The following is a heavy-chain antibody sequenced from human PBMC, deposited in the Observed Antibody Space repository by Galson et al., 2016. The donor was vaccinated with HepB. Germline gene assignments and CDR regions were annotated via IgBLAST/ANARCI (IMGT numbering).Heavy chain of an antibody. CDR3: ARVLGGAISGSFDL. CDR1: GFSLRNHA. J-gene: IGHJ3*01. D-gene: IGHD3-16*02. V-gene: IGHV3-30-3*01. CDR2: ISSDGGNK. Sequence: SLRLSCAASGFSLRNHALHWVRQAPGKGLEWVAVISSDGGNKYYGDSVKGRFTISRDESKNTIYLHMNSLRGEDSAVYYCARVLGGAISGSFDLWGQGTMVTVSS.